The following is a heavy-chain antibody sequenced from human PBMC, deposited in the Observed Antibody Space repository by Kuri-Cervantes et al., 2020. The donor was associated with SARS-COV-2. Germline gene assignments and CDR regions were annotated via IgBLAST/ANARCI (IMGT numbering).Heavy chain of an antibody. Sequence: GESLKISCAASGVTFSSYAMSWVRQASGKGLEWVSAISGSGGSTYYADSVKGRFTISRDNSKNTLYLQMNSLRAEDTAVYYCASGPGILWFGDDYWGQGTLVTVSS. CDR3: ASGPGILWFGDDY. D-gene: IGHD3-10*01. J-gene: IGHJ4*02. CDR2: ISGSGGST. CDR1: GVTFSSYA. V-gene: IGHV3-23*01.